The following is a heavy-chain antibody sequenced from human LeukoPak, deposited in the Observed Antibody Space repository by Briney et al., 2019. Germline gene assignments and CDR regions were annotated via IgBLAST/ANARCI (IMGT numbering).Heavy chain of an antibody. J-gene: IGHJ4*02. CDR2: ISGSGGSA. Sequence: GGSLRLSCAASGFTFSSYAMSWVRQAPGKGLEWVSAISGSGGSAYYADSVKGRFTISRDNSKNTLYLQMNSLRAEDTAVYYCVGIAAAGPFDYWGQGTLVTVSS. D-gene: IGHD6-13*01. CDR3: VGIAAAGPFDY. V-gene: IGHV3-23*01. CDR1: GFTFSSYA.